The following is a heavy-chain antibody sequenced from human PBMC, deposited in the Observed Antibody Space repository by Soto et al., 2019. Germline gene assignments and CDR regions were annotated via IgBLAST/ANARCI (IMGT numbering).Heavy chain of an antibody. CDR2: IYYSGST. D-gene: IGHD3-16*01. J-gene: IGHJ4*02. CDR3: ARGFALGTNFDY. V-gene: IGHV4-31*03. CDR1: GGSISSGGYY. Sequence: SETLSLSCTVSGGSISSGGYYWSWIRQHPGKGLEWIGYIYYSGSTYYNPSLKSRVTISVDTSKNQFSLKLSSVTAADTAVYYCARGFALGTNFDYWGQGTLVTVSS.